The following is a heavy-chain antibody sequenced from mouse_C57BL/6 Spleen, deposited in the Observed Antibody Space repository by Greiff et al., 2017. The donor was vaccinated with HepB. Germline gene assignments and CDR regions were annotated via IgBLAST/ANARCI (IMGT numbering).Heavy chain of an antibody. Sequence: EVHLVESGGGLVKPGGSLKLSCAASGFTFSSYAMSWVRQTPEKRLEWVATISDGGSYTYYPDNVKGRFTISRDNAKNNLYLQMSHLKSEDRAMYYCARGYYYGSSYDYYAMDYWGQGTSVTVSS. CDR3: ARGYYYGSSYDYYAMDY. CDR1: GFTFSSYA. V-gene: IGHV5-4*01. D-gene: IGHD1-1*01. CDR2: ISDGGSYT. J-gene: IGHJ4*01.